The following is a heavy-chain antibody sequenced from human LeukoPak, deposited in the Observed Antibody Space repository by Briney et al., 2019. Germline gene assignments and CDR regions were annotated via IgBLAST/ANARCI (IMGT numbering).Heavy chain of an antibody. J-gene: IGHJ4*02. CDR1: GFTFGNHG. D-gene: IGHD3-10*01. V-gene: IGHV3-21*05. CDR2: ISSTSTDI. CDR3: AGRGPYFDY. Sequence: PGGSLRLSCTASGFTFGNHGMNWVRQAPGKGLEWISYISSTSTDIYYVDSGKGRFTISRDNAKNSLYLQMNSLRPEDTSIYYCAGRGPYFDYWGQGILVTVSS.